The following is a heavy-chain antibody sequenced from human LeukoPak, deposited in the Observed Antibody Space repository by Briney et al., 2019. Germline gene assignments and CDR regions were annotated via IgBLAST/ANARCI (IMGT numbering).Heavy chain of an antibody. CDR1: GFTFSSYW. V-gene: IGHV3-74*01. Sequence: GGSLRLSCAASGFTFSSYWMHWVRQAPGKGLVWVSRINSDGSSTSYADSVKGRFTISRDNAKNTLYPQMNSLRAEDTAVYYCARDLLGNSGSYLRHPNGPPFDYWGQGTLVTVSS. J-gene: IGHJ4*02. D-gene: IGHD1-26*01. CDR3: ARDLLGNSGSYLRHPNGPPFDY. CDR2: INSDGSST.